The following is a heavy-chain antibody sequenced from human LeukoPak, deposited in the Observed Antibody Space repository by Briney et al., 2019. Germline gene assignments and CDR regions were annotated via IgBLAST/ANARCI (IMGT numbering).Heavy chain of an antibody. J-gene: IGHJ4*02. CDR2: ISSSSTYT. D-gene: IGHD5-18*01. V-gene: IGHV3-11*03. Sequence: GGSLRLSCAASGLTFSDYYMSWIRQAPGKGLEWVSYISSSSTYTNYADSVKGRFTIYGDNAKNSLYLQMNSLRAEDTAVYYCATSVDTALDFDYWGQGTLVTVSS. CDR3: ATSVDTALDFDY. CDR1: GLTFSDYY.